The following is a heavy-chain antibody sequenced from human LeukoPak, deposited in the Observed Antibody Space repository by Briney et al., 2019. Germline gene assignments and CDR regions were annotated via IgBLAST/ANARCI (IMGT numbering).Heavy chain of an antibody. CDR1: GGSISSSSYY. D-gene: IGHD4-17*01. Sequence: SETLSLTCIVSGGSISSSSYYWSWIRQPPGKGLEWIGSIHYSGSTYYSPSLQIRLTISVDTSKNQFSLKLSSVTAADTAVYYCARGKRATVTTWFDPWGQGTLVTVSS. J-gene: IGHJ5*02. CDR3: ARGKRATVTTWFDP. V-gene: IGHV4-39*07. CDR2: IHYSGST.